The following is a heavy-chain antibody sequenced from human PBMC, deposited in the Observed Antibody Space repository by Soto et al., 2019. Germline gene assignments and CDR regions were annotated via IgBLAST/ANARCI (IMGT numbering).Heavy chain of an antibody. V-gene: IGHV1-8*01. CDR3: ARGGPAAGYDL. J-gene: IGHJ4*02. CDR2: MNPNTGGS. Sequence: QVQLVQSGAEVKKPGASVKVSCKASGYTFTSNDINWVRQASGQGLEWMGWMNPNTGGSGYAQDFQGRIAMTRDAATSTAYMELTSLRSDVTAVYYCARGGPAAGYDLWGQGTLVTVSS. CDR1: GYTFTSND. D-gene: IGHD6-13*01.